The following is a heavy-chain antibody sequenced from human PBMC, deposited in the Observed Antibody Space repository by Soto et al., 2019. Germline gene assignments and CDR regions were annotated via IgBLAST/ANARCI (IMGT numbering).Heavy chain of an antibody. CDR3: ARGYVDTAIGLTYYYYGMDV. V-gene: IGHV1-69*02. D-gene: IGHD5-18*01. Sequence: QVQLVQSGAEVKKPGSSVKVSCKASGGTFSSSTISWVRQAPGQGLEWMGRIIPVLGIPNYAQNFQDRVTITADKSTSTAYMELRSLRSEDTAVYFCARGYVDTAIGLTYYYYGMDVWGRGTTVTVSS. CDR2: IIPVLGIP. CDR1: GGTFSSST. J-gene: IGHJ6*02.